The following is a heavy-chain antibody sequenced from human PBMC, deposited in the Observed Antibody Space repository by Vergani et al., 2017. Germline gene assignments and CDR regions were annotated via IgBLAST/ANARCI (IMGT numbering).Heavy chain of an antibody. D-gene: IGHD4-17*01. Sequence: QVQLVQSGAEVKKPGASVKVSCKASGYTFTDYFMHWVRQAPGQGLEWMGWINPNSGDTHQAQTFQGRVTMTRDTSNSTAYMEMSRLIFDDTAVYYCARSIGHDYVRLDSWGQGTLVTVSS. CDR1: GYTFTDYF. J-gene: IGHJ4*02. V-gene: IGHV1-2*02. CDR2: INPNSGDT. CDR3: ARSIGHDYVRLDS.